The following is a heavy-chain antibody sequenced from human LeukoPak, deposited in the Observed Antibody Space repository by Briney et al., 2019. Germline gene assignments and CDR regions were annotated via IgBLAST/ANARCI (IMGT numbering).Heavy chain of an antibody. CDR3: ASGDYADYVPYYGMDV. Sequence: SETLSLTCAVDGGSFSGYYWSWIRQPPGKGLEWIGEINHSGSTNYNPSLKSRVTITVDTSKNQFSLKLSSVTAADTAVYYCASGDYADYVPYYGMDVWGQGTMVTVSS. J-gene: IGHJ6*02. CDR2: INHSGST. CDR1: GGSFSGYY. D-gene: IGHD4-17*01. V-gene: IGHV4-34*01.